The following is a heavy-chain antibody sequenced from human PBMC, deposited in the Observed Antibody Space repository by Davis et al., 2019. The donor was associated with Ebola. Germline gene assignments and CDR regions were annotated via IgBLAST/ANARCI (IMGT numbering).Heavy chain of an antibody. V-gene: IGHV4-59*01. J-gene: IGHJ6*02. Sequence: SETLSLTCTVSGGSISSYYWSWIRQPPGKGLEWIGYIYYSGSTNYNPSLKSRVTISVDTSTNQFSLKLSSVTAADTAVYYCARGDSTVTTYYYYYGMDVWGQGTTVTVSS. CDR2: IYYSGST. CDR1: GGSISSYY. CDR3: ARGDSTVTTYYYYYGMDV. D-gene: IGHD4-11*01.